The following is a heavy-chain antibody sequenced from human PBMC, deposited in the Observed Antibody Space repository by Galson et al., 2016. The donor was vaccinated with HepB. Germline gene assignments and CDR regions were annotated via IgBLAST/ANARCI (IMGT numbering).Heavy chain of an antibody. CDR1: GGAFINYA. V-gene: IGHV1-69*04. CDR2: IMPMLDRT. Sequence: SVKVSCKASGGAFINYALSWVRQAPGQGLEWIGRIMPMLDRTDYAQRFQGRLTITADKSSNTAYMELNSLRSADTAVYYCARATSGYFDHWGQGTLVSVSS. CDR3: ARATSGYFDH. D-gene: IGHD3-3*01. J-gene: IGHJ5*02.